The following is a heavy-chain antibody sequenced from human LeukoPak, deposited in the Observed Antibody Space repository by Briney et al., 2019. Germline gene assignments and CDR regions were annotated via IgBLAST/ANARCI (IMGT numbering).Heavy chain of an antibody. V-gene: IGHV7-4-1*02. Sequence: ASVKVSCKTSGYTFTGYYMHWVRQAPGQGLEWMGWINTNTGNPTYAQGFTGRFVFSLDTSVSTAYLQISSLKAEDTAVYYCARSLFVVVPAAPTSDYYYYYMDVWGKGTTVTVSS. CDR1: GYTFTGYY. CDR2: INTNTGNP. J-gene: IGHJ6*03. D-gene: IGHD2-2*01. CDR3: ARSLFVVVPAAPTSDYYYYYMDV.